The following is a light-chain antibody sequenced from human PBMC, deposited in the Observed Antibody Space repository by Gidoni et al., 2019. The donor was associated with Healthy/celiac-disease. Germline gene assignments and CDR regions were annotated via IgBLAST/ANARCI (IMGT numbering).Light chain of an antibody. CDR2: DDS. V-gene: IGLV3-21*02. J-gene: IGLJ2*01. Sequence: YVLTQPPPVSVAPGPTARITCGGNTIGSKSVHWYQQKPGQPPVLCVYDDSDRPSGIPERFSGANSWNTATLTISRVEAVDEVDYYCQVWDSSSDHVVCGGGTKLTVL. CDR3: QVWDSSSDHVV. CDR1: TIGSKS.